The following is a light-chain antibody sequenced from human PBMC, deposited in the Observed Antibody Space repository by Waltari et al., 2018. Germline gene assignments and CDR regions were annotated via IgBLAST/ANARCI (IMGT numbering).Light chain of an antibody. CDR3: QQYGSSSYT. Sequence: EMLLTQSPGTRSLSPGERATLSCRSSQSVSSSYLSWYPQKPGQSPRLLIYGASSRATGITDRFSGSGSGTDFTLTISRLEPEDFAVYYCQQYGSSSYTFGQGTKLEIK. J-gene: IGKJ2*01. CDR1: QSVSSSY. CDR2: GAS. V-gene: IGKV3-20*01.